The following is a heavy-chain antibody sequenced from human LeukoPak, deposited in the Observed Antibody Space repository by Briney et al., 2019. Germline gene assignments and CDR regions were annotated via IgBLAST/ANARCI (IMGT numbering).Heavy chain of an antibody. V-gene: IGHV4-34*01. Sequence: SETLSLTCAVYGGSFSGYYWSWIRQPPGKGLEWIGEINHSGSTNYNPSLKSRVTISVDTSKNQFSLKLSSVTAADTAVYYCARRGYCSGGSCYGLFDYWGQGTLVTVSS. J-gene: IGHJ4*02. CDR3: ARRGYCSGGSCYGLFDY. D-gene: IGHD2-15*01. CDR1: GGSFSGYY. CDR2: INHSGST.